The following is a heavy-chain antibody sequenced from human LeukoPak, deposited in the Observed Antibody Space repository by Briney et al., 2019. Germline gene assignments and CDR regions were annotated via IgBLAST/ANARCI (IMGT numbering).Heavy chain of an antibody. V-gene: IGHV1-8*03. CDR1: GYTFTSYD. CDR2: MNPNSGNT. Sequence: ASVKVSCKASGYTFTSYDINWVRQATGQGLEWMGWMNPNSGNTGYAQEFQGRVTITRNTSISTAYMELSSLRSEDTAVYYCARTRRRVVRGTYYFDYWGQGTLVTVSS. D-gene: IGHD3-10*01. J-gene: IGHJ4*02. CDR3: ARTRRRVVRGTYYFDY.